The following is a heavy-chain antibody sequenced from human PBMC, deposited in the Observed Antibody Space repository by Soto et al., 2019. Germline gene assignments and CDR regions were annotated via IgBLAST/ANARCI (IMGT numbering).Heavy chain of an antibody. D-gene: IGHD5-18*01. J-gene: IGHJ6*02. Sequence: PGGSLRLSCAASGFTFSSYAMSWVRQAPGKGLEWVSAISGSGGSTYYADSVKGRFTISRDNSKNTLYLQMNSLRAEDTAVYYCAKEEGLNRPAIYYYYYYGMDVWGQGTTVTVSS. CDR3: AKEEGLNRPAIYYYYYYGMDV. V-gene: IGHV3-23*01. CDR1: GFTFSSYA. CDR2: ISGSGGST.